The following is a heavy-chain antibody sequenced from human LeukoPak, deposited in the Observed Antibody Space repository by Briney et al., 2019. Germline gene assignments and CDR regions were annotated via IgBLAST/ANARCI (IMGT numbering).Heavy chain of an antibody. V-gene: IGHV1-3*01. CDR3: ARLIAARGDY. CDR1: VYTFTGYY. J-gene: IGHJ4*02. CDR2: INAGNGNT. Sequence: ASVKVSCKASVYTFTGYYMHWVRQAPGQRLEWMGWINAGNGNTKYSQKFQGRVTITRDTSASTAYMELSSLRSEDTAVYYCARLIAARGDYWGQGTLVTVSS. D-gene: IGHD6-6*01.